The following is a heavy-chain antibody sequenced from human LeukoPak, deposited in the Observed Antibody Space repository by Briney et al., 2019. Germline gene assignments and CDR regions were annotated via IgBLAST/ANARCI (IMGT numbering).Heavy chain of an antibody. CDR3: ARGPGGYSYGYWN. V-gene: IGHV4-34*01. CDR1: GGSFSGYY. Sequence: WETLSLTCAVYGGSFSGYYWSWIRQPPGKGLEWIGEINHSGSTNYNPSLKSRVTISVDTSKNQFSLKLSSVTAADTAVYYCARGPGGYSYGYWNWGQGTLVTVSS. J-gene: IGHJ4*02. CDR2: INHSGST. D-gene: IGHD5-18*01.